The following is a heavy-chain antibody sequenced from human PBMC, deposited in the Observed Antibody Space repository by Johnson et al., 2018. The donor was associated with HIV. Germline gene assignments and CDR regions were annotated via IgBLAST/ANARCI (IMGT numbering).Heavy chain of an antibody. V-gene: IGHV3-30*02. CDR3: AKDLIELQGAFDN. CDR1: GFTFSKYG. D-gene: IGHD1-26*01. Sequence: QVQLVESGGGVVQPGGSLRLSCAASGFTFSKYGMHWVRQAPGTGLDWVAFIRYDGSSRYYANSVKGRFTISRDNSKSTLYLQMNSLRPEDTAVYYCAKDLIELQGAFDNWGQGTMVTVSS. CDR2: IRYDGSSR. J-gene: IGHJ3*02.